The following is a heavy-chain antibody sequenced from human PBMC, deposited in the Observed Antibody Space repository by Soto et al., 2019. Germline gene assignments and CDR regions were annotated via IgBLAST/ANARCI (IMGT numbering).Heavy chain of an antibody. V-gene: IGHV1-3*01. J-gene: IGHJ6*03. CDR1: GYTFSTYA. CDR2: INAGNGNT. Sequence: QVQLVQSGAEVKKPGASVKVSCKASGYTFSTYAMHWVRQAPGQRLEWMGWINAGNGNTKYSQKFQGRVTITRDTSASTAYMELSTLRSDDTPVYSCARGSIAVPKIYYYYYMDFWGKRTTVTVSS. D-gene: IGHD6-6*01. CDR3: ARGSIAVPKIYYYYYMDF.